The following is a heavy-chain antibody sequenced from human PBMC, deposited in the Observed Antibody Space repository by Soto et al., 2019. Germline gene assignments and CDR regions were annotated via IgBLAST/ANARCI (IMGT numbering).Heavy chain of an antibody. J-gene: IGHJ5*02. CDR3: ARDVSSSWYLLRVWFDP. D-gene: IGHD6-13*01. V-gene: IGHV6-1*01. Sequence: PSQTLSLTCAISVDSVSSNSAAWNWIRQSPSRGLEWLGRTYYRSKWYNDYAVSVKSRITINTDTSKNQFSLQLNSVTPEDTAVYYCARDVSSSWYLLRVWFDPWGQGTLVTISS. CDR2: TYYRSKWYN. CDR1: VDSVSSNSAA.